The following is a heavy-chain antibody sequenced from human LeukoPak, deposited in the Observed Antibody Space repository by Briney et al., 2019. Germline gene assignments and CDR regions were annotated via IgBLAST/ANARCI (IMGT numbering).Heavy chain of an antibody. CDR3: ARDQGAYCSGGSCTAFDI. CDR1: GFGFSSYS. Sequence: GGSLRLSCAASGFGFSSYSMNWVRQAPGKGLEWISSISSSSSYIYYADSVKGRFTISRGNAKNSLYLQMNSLRAGDTAVYYCARDQGAYCSGGSCTAFDIWGQGATVTVSS. D-gene: IGHD2-15*01. V-gene: IGHV3-21*01. CDR2: ISSSSSYI. J-gene: IGHJ3*02.